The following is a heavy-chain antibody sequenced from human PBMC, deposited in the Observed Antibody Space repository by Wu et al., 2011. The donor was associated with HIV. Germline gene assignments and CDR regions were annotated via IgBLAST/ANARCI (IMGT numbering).Heavy chain of an antibody. CDR3: TRSLDLYYFDF. CDR2: VDPRTGDT. Sequence: VQLVQSGAEVKRPGASVKVSCKASGYTFTGHLLHWVRRAPGQGLEWVGWVDPRTGDTKFARKFQGRLTMTADTPITTAYLQLNNLQSVDTAVYYCTRSLDLYYFDFWGPGTLVTVSS. V-gene: IGHV1-2*02. D-gene: IGHD1-1*01. CDR1: GYTFTGHL. J-gene: IGHJ4*02.